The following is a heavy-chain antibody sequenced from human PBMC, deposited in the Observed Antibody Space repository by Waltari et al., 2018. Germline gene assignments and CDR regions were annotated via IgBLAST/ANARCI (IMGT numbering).Heavy chain of an antibody. Sequence: QVQLQESGPGLVKPSQTLSLTCTVSGGSISSGDYYWRWIPQPPGKGLEWIGYIYYSGSTYYNPSLKSRVTISVDTSKNQFSLKLSSVTAADTAVYYCARITMVQGVSRGWYFDYWGQGTLVTVSS. CDR3: ARITMVQGVSRGWYFDY. J-gene: IGHJ4*02. CDR1: GGSISSGDYY. V-gene: IGHV4-30-4*08. CDR2: IYYSGST. D-gene: IGHD3-10*01.